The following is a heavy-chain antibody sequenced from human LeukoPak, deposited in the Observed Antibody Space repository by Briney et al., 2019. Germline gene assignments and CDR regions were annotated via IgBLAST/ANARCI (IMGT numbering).Heavy chain of an antibody. Sequence: GRSLRLSCATSGFTFSAYAMHWVRQAPGKGLEWVAVIWYDGSTKYYTDSVKGRFTISRDNSKNTQYLQMDSLRAEDTAVYYCAKDRLRGYTYGYPDYWGPGTLVTVSS. CDR3: AKDRLRGYTYGYPDY. CDR2: IWYDGSTK. J-gene: IGHJ4*02. D-gene: IGHD5-18*01. V-gene: IGHV3-33*06. CDR1: GFTFSAYA.